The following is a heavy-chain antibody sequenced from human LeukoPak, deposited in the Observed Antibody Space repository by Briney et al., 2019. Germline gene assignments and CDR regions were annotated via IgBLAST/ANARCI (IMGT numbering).Heavy chain of an antibody. V-gene: IGHV3-21*06. CDR3: AKDQGVGATHEFDN. CDR2: ISSSSRYK. J-gene: IGHJ4*02. D-gene: IGHD1-26*01. CDR1: GFTFSSYS. Sequence: GGSLRLSCAASGFTFSSYSMNWVRQAPGKGLEWVSSISSSSRYKYYADSVKGRFTISRDNAKNSLYLQMNSLRAEDTAVYYCAKDQGVGATHEFDNWGQGTLVTASS.